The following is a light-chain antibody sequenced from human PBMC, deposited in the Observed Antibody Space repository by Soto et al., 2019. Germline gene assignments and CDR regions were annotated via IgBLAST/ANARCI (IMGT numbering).Light chain of an antibody. CDR3: QQYVSTPWT. V-gene: IGKV3-20*01. CDR1: QSVSSSY. Sequence: ETVLTQSPGTLSLSPGERASLSCRASQSVSSSYVAWYQQKPGQAPRLLIYGASSRATGIPDRFSGSGSGTDFTLTITRLEPEDFAVYYCQQYVSTPWTFGQGTKVDIK. J-gene: IGKJ1*01. CDR2: GAS.